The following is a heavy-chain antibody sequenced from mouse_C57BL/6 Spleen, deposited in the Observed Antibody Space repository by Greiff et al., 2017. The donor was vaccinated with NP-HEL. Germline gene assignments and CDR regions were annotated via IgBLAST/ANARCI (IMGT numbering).Heavy chain of an antibody. J-gene: IGHJ3*01. D-gene: IGHD1-1*01. Sequence: EVKLVESGGGLVQPKGSLKLSCAASGFSFNTYAMNWVRQAPGKGLEWVARIRSKSNNYATYYADSVKDRFTISRDDSESMLYLQMNNLKTEDTAMYYCVREGYYGSFFAYWGQGTLVTVSA. CDR3: VREGYYGSFFAY. CDR2: IRSKSNNYAT. V-gene: IGHV10-1*01. CDR1: GFSFNTYA.